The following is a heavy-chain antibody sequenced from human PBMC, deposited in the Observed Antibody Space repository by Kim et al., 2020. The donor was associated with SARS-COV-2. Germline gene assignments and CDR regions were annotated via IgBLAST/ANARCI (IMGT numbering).Heavy chain of an antibody. Sequence: SETLSLTCTVSGGSISSYYWSWIRQPPGKGLEWIGYIYYSGSTNYNPSLKSRVTISVDTSKNQFSLKLSSVTAADTAVYYCARHGTSHWNLNWFDPWGQGTLVTVSS. CDR2: IYYSGST. CDR1: GGSISSYY. V-gene: IGHV4-59*01. D-gene: IGHD2-2*01. CDR3: ARHGTSHWNLNWFDP. J-gene: IGHJ5*02.